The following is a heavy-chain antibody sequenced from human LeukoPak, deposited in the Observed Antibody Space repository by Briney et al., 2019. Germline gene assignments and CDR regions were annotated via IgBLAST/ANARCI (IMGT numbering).Heavy chain of an antibody. V-gene: IGHV4-34*01. Sequence: SETLSLACAVYGGSFSGYYWSWIRQPPGKGLEWIGEINHSGSTNYNPSLKSRVTISVDTSKNQFSLKLSSVTAADTAVYYCARVGSGTFDYWGQGTLVTVSS. J-gene: IGHJ4*02. D-gene: IGHD6-13*01. CDR2: INHSGST. CDR3: ARVGSGTFDY. CDR1: GGSFSGYY.